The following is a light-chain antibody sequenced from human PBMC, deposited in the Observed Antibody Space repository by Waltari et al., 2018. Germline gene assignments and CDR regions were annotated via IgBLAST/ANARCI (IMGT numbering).Light chain of an antibody. J-gene: IGLJ3*02. CDR3: QSYDTSLSVV. CDR1: GSNIGAGYD. Sequence: QSVLTQPPSVSGAPGQRVTISCPGSGSNIGAGYDVHWYQQLPRAAPKLPISGSTSRPLGVPARFFGSTSGTSASLAITGLQAEDEADYYCQSYDTSLSVVFGGGTKLTVL. V-gene: IGLV1-40*01. CDR2: GST.